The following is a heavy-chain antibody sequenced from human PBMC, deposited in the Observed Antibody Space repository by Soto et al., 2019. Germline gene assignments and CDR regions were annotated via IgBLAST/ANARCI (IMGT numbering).Heavy chain of an antibody. CDR2: ISYDGRHE. D-gene: IGHD6-13*01. V-gene: IGHV3-30*03. CDR3: ARRTAAAYYMDV. Sequence: QVQLVESGGGVVQPGRSLRLSRAASGFTFSNYAMFWVRQSPGAGLEWGAVISYDGRHEDYVDSVKGRFSISRDNSKDNLYLQMDSLKAEDTAVYYCARRTAAAYYMDVWGKGTTVTVSS. J-gene: IGHJ6*03. CDR1: GFTFSNYA.